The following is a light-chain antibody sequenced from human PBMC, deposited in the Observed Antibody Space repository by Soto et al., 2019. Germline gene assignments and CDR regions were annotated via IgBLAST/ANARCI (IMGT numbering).Light chain of an antibody. V-gene: IGKV3D-20*02. CDR1: QSVPSGY. CDR3: QQRSNWPTIT. J-gene: IGKJ5*01. CDR2: GAS. Sequence: EIVLTQSPGTLSLSPGERATISCRASQSVPSGYVAWFQQKSGQAPRLLIYGASTRATGIPDRFSGGGSGTDFTLTISRLEPEDFAVYYCQQRSNWPTITFGQGTRLEI.